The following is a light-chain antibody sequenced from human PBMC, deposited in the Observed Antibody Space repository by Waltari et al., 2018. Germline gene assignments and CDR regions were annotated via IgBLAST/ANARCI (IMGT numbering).Light chain of an antibody. Sequence: DIQLTQSPSSLSASAGDRVTITCRASQSISNLLNWYQQKPGKAPNLLIYDKSSLQSGVPSRFSGSGSGTDFTLTISSLQPEDFATYFCQQSYRTPLTFGGGTKVEIK. CDR2: DKS. J-gene: IGKJ4*01. CDR3: QQSYRTPLT. CDR1: QSISNL. V-gene: IGKV1-39*01.